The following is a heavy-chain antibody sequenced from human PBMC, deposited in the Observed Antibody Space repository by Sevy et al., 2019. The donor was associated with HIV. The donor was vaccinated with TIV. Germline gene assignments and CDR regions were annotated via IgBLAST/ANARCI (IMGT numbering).Heavy chain of an antibody. V-gene: IGHV3-23*01. D-gene: IGHD2-2*02. CDR2: ISGSGGST. CDR1: GFTFSSYA. Sequence: GGSLRLSCAASGFTFSSYAMSWVRQAPGKGLEWVSAISGSGGSTYYADSVKGRFTISRDNSKNTLYLQMISLRAEDTAVYYCAKMGFIVVVPAAILYYYYGMDVWGQGTTVTVSS. J-gene: IGHJ6*02. CDR3: AKMGFIVVVPAAILYYYYGMDV.